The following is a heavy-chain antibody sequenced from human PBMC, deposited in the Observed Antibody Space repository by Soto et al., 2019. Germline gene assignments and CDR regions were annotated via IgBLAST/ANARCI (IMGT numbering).Heavy chain of an antibody. J-gene: IGHJ6*02. CDR2: ISSSSSTI. CDR1: GFTFSSYS. V-gene: IGHV3-48*02. CDR3: ARDPLSYDSSGYYHKADYYYGMDV. D-gene: IGHD3-22*01. Sequence: GSLRLSCAASGFTFSSYSMNWVRQAPGKGLEWVSYISSSSSTIYYADSVKGRFTISRDNAKNSLYLQMNSLRDEDTAVYYCARDPLSYDSSGYYHKADYYYGMDVWGQGTTVTVSS.